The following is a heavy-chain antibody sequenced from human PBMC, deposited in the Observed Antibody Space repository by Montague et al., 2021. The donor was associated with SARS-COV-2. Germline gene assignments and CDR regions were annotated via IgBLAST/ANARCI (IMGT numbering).Heavy chain of an antibody. CDR2: IYYSGST. CDR3: ARGLDP. CDR1: GGSISGSSYY. Sequence: SETLSLTCTVSGGSISGSSYYWGWIRQPPGKGLEWIGSIYYSGSTYYNPPLKSRVTISVDTSKNQFSLKLSSVTAADTAVYYCARGLDPWGQGTLVTVSS. J-gene: IGHJ5*02. V-gene: IGHV4-39*01.